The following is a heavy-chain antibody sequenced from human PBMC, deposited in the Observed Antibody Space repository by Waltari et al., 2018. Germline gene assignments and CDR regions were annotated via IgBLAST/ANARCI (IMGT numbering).Heavy chain of an antibody. Sequence: QVPLVQPVAEVKKPGSSGKVSTNASGYTFTGYHMHWVRQAPGQGLEWMGRINPNSGGTNYAQKFQGRVTMTRDTSISTAYMELSRLRSDDTAVYYCARVKGYSSSWFNYWGQGTLVTVSS. D-gene: IGHD6-13*01. V-gene: IGHV1-2*06. CDR2: INPNSGGT. CDR1: GYTFTGYH. CDR3: ARVKGYSSSWFNY. J-gene: IGHJ4*02.